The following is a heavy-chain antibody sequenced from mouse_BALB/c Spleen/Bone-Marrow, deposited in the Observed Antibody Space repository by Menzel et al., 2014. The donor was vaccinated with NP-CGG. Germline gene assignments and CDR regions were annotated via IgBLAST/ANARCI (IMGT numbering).Heavy chain of an antibody. CDR1: GFTFTDYY. Sequence: EVKLMESGGGSVQPGGSLRLSCATSGFTFTDYYMNWVRQPPGKALEWLGFIRNKANGYTTEYSASVKGRFTISRDNSQNILYLQMNTLRAEDSATYYCARDKGRVFFDYWGQGTTLTVSS. CDR3: ARDKGRVFFDY. V-gene: IGHV7-3*02. CDR2: IRNKANGYTT. J-gene: IGHJ2*01.